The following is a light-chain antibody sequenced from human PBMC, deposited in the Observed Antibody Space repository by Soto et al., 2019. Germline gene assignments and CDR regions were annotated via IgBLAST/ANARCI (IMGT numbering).Light chain of an antibody. J-gene: IGKJ2*01. CDR2: KAS. CDR1: QSISSW. V-gene: IGKV1-5*03. CDR3: QQYYSYPYT. Sequence: DIQMTQSPSTLSASVGDRVTITCRASQSISSWLAWYQQKPGKAPKLLIYKASSLESGVPSRFSGSGSGTEFTLTISSPQPDDLTTYYCQQYYSYPYTFGQGTKLEIK.